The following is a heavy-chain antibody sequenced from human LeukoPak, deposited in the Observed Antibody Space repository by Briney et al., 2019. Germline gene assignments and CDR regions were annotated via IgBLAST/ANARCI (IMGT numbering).Heavy chain of an antibody. Sequence: GRSLRLSCAASGFTFSSYAMHWVRQAPGKGLEWVAVISYDGSNKYYADSVKGRFTIPRDNSKNTLYLQMNSLRAEDTAVYYCARVTRGPSYYYDSSGYESGDYWGQGTLVTVSS. V-gene: IGHV3-30-3*01. CDR3: ARVTRGPSYYYDSSGYESGDY. CDR2: ISYDGSNK. J-gene: IGHJ4*02. D-gene: IGHD3-22*01. CDR1: GFTFSSYA.